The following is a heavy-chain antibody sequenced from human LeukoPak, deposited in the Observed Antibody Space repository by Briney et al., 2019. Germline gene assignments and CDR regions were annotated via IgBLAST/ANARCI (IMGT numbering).Heavy chain of an antibody. Sequence: PSQTLSLTCTVSGGSISSGDYYWSWIRQPPGKGLEWIGYIYYSGSTYYNPSLKSRVTISVDTSKNQFSLKLSSVTAADTAVYYCAREGVVVPAAMNGFDLWGQGTLVTVSS. CDR1: GGSISSGDYY. CDR3: AREGVVVPAAMNGFDL. J-gene: IGHJ5*02. CDR2: IYYSGST. D-gene: IGHD2-2*01. V-gene: IGHV4-30-4*01.